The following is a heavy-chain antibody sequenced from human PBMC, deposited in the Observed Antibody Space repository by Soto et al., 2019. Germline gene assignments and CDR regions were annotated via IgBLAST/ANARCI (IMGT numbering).Heavy chain of an antibody. CDR1: GFAFSSYG. CDR3: ATYYGSGRYNHYYYYYMDV. Sequence: GGSLRLSCAASGFAFSSYGMHWVRQAPGKGLEWVAVISYDGSNKYYADSVKGRFTISRDNSKNTLYLQMNSLRAEDTAVYYCATYYGSGRYNHYYYYYMDVWGKGTTVTGSS. D-gene: IGHD3-10*01. CDR2: ISYDGSNK. J-gene: IGHJ6*03. V-gene: IGHV3-30*03.